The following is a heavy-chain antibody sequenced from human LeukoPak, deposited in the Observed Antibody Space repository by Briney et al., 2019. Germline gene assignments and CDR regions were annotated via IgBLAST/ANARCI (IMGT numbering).Heavy chain of an antibody. CDR2: IYYSGST. V-gene: IGHV4-39*07. D-gene: IGHD6-19*01. Sequence: KTSETLSLTCTVAGGSISSSSYYWGWIRQPPGKGLEWIGSIYYSGSTYYIPSLKSRVTISVDTSKNQFSLKLNSVTAADTAVYYCARGTRIAVAGTIDYWGQGTLVTVSS. J-gene: IGHJ4*02. CDR1: GGSISSSSYY. CDR3: ARGTRIAVAGTIDY.